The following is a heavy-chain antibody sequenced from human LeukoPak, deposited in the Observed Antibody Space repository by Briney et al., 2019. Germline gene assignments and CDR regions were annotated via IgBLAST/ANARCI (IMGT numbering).Heavy chain of an antibody. CDR1: GYSLTSHW. J-gene: IGHJ6*04. D-gene: IGHD3-9*01. CDR2: IDPVDSYA. V-gene: IGHV5-10-1*01. Sequence: GASLRISFKGSGYSLTSHWISWVRQMPGKGLEWMGRIDPVDSYATYSPSFQGHVTISADRSISTAYLQWSSLKASDTAMYYCARHSRRYDSLTSYYNSYHYGMDVWGKETTVTVSS. CDR3: ARHSRRYDSLTSYYNSYHYGMDV.